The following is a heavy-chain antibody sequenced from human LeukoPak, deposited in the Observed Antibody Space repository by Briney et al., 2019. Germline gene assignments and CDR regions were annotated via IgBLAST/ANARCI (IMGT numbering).Heavy chain of an antibody. CDR2: IYYSGST. CDR1: GGSISSSSYY. D-gene: IGHD3-9*01. CDR3: ARRYLDWSHPFDY. Sequence: PSETLSLTCTVSGGSISSSSYYWGWIRQPPGKGLEWIGSIYYSGSTYYNPSLKCRVTISVDTSKNQFSLKLSSVTAADTAMYYCARRYLDWSHPFDYWGQGTLVTVSS. J-gene: IGHJ4*02. V-gene: IGHV4-39*07.